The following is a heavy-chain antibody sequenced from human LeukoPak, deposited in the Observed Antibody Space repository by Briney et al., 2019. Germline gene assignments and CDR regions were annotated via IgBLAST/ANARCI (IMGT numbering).Heavy chain of an antibody. J-gene: IGHJ4*02. CDR3: AKGTSSSWTYFDY. CDR2: ISGSDSST. Sequence: PGGSLRLSXAASGFTFSSYAMSWVCQAPGKGLEWVSVISGSDSSTYYADSVKGRFTISRDNSKNTLYLQMNSLRAEDTAVYYCAKGTSSSWTYFDYWGQGTLVTASS. CDR1: GFTFSSYA. V-gene: IGHV3-23*01. D-gene: IGHD6-13*01.